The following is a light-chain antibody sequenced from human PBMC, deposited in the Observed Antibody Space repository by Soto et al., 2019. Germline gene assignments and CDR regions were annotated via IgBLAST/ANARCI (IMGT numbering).Light chain of an antibody. J-gene: IGKJ5*01. CDR3: QQLSNWPIT. V-gene: IGKV3-11*01. CDR1: QSVSKY. Sequence: EIVLTQSPATLSLSPGERVTLSCRTSQSVSKYFAWYQQKPGRAPRLLIYDASSRATGIPARFIGSGSGTDFTLTISSLEPEDFAIYYCQQLSNWPITFGQGTRLEIK. CDR2: DAS.